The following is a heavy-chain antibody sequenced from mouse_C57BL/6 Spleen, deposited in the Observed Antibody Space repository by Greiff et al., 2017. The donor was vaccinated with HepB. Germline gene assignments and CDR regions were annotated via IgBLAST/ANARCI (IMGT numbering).Heavy chain of an antibody. J-gene: IGHJ4*01. V-gene: IGHV1-50*01. CDR2: IDPSDSYT. D-gene: IGHD2-2*01. Sequence: QVQLKQPGAELVKPGASVKLSCKASGYTFTSYWMQWVKQRPGQGLEWIGEIDPSDSYTNYNQKFKGKATLTVDTSSSTAYMQLSSLTSEDSAVYYCARFKVTTTPYAMDYWGQGTSVTVSS. CDR3: ARFKVTTTPYAMDY. CDR1: GYTFTSYW.